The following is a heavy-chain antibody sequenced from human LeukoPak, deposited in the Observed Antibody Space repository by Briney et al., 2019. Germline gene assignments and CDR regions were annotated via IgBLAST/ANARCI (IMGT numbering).Heavy chain of an antibody. V-gene: IGHV3-9*01. CDR1: GFTFDDYA. CDR3: VKQRGVAGQPDAFDI. CDR2: ISWISGSI. J-gene: IGHJ3*02. Sequence: GRSLRLSCTPSGFTFDDYATHWVRPAPREGLEWVSGISWISGSIGYADSVKGRSTISRDNAKNSLYLQMNRLRADDTALYYCVKQRGVAGQPDAFDIWGQGTMVTVSS. D-gene: IGHD6-19*01.